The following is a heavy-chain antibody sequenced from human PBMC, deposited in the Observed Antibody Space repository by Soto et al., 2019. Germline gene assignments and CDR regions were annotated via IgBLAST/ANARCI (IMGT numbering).Heavy chain of an antibody. J-gene: IGHJ6*02. CDR2: FIPVLGVT. CDR1: GGTFNSYT. D-gene: IGHD3-10*01. CDR3: ARDDYYGSATLGDYYYGMDV. V-gene: IGHV1-69*04. Sequence: SVKVSCKASGGTFNSYTLSWVRQAPGQGFEWLGRFIPVLGVTNYAQKFQGRVILAADKSASTAYMELNNLTSEDTAVYYCARDDYYGSATLGDYYYGMDVWG.